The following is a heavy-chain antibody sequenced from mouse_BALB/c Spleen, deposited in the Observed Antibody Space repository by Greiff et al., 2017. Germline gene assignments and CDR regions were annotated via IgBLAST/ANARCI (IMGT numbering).Heavy chain of an antibody. CDR2: IDPYDSET. CDR3: ARTLRRGSMDY. V-gene: IGHV1-52*01. CDR1: GYTFTSYW. Sequence: QVQLQQPGAELVRPGASVKLFCKASGYTFTSYWMNWVTQSPEQGLEWIGMIDPYDSETHYNQKLKDKAILTVDKSSSTAYMQLSSLTSEDSGVYYCARTLRRGSMDYWGEGTAV. J-gene: IGHJ4*01. D-gene: IGHD2-4*01.